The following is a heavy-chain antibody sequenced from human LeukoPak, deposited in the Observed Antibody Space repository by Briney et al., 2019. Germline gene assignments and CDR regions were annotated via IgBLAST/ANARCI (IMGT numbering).Heavy chain of an antibody. CDR3: ASGILFSGGTTFDY. CDR1: RGSFRGYY. Sequence: SETLSLTCAVYRGSFRGYYWSWIRQPPGKGLDWIGEINHSGSTNYNPSLKSRVTISVDTSKNQFSLKLSSVTAADTAVYYCASGILFSGGTTFDYWGQGTLVTVSS. J-gene: IGHJ4*02. CDR2: INHSGST. V-gene: IGHV4-34*01. D-gene: IGHD2-15*01.